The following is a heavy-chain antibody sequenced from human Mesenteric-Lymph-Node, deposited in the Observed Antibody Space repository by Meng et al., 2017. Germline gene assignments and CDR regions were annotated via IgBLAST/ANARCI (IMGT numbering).Heavy chain of an antibody. CDR1: GGSFSGSY. J-gene: IGHJ4*02. CDR3: ASVNYYGSGSYYNPYYFDY. CDR2: INHSGST. D-gene: IGHD3-10*01. V-gene: IGHV4-34*01. Sequence: SETLSLTCAVYGGSFSGSYWSWIRQPPGKELEWIGEINHSGSTNYNPSLKSRVTISVDTSKNQFSLKLSSVTAADTAVYYCASVNYYGSGSYYNPYYFDYWGQGTLVTVSS.